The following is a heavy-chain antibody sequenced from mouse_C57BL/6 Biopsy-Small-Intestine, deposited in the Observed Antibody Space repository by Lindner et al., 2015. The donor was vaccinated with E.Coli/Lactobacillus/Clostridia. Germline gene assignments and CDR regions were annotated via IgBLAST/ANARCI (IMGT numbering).Heavy chain of an antibody. CDR3: ARRTWDGGFDY. D-gene: IGHD4-1*01. CDR2: IYPGDGDT. Sequence: VQLQESGAELMKPGASVKLSCKASGYAFSSSWMNWVKQRPGKGLEWIGRIYPGDGDTNYNGKFKGKATLTADKSSSTAYMQLSSLTSEDSAVYLCARRTWDGGFDYWGQGTTLTVSS. J-gene: IGHJ2*01. V-gene: IGHV1-82*01. CDR1: GYAFSSSW.